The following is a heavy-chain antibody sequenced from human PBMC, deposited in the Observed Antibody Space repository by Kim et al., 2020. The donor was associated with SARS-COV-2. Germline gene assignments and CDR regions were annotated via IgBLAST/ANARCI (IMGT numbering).Heavy chain of an antibody. Sequence: SETLSLTCTVSGGSISSGSYYWSWIRQPAGKGLEWIGRIYTSGSANYNPSLKSRVTISVDTSKNQFSLKLSSVTAADTAVYYCARENWNWVSWFDPWGQGTLVTVSS. J-gene: IGHJ5*02. CDR1: GGSISSGSYY. D-gene: IGHD1-7*01. CDR3: ARENWNWVSWFDP. CDR2: IYTSGSA. V-gene: IGHV4-61*02.